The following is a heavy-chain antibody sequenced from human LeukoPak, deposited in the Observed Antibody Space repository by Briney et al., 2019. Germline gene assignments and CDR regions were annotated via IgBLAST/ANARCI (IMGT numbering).Heavy chain of an antibody. CDR2: IYYSGST. CDR3: ARHSRLDKSSLSWADY. J-gene: IGHJ4*02. D-gene: IGHD2-2*03. V-gene: IGHV4-59*08. Sequence: SETVSLTCSVSGGSISSYYWSWIRQPPGKGLEWIGYIYYSGSTNYNPSLKSRVTISVDTSKNQFSLKLSTVTAADTAVYYCARHSRLDKSSLSWADYWGQGTLVTVSS. CDR1: GGSISSYY.